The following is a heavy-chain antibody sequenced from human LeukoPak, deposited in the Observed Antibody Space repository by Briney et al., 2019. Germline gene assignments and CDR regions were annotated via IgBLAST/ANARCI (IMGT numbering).Heavy chain of an antibody. J-gene: IGHJ5*02. CDR3: ARAYCSSTSCSSNNWFDP. V-gene: IGHV1-46*01. Sequence: ASVKVSCKASGYTFTSYYMHWVRQAPGQGLEWMGIINPSGGSTSYAQKFQGRVTMTRDTSISTAYMELSRLRSDDTAVYYCARAYCSSTSCSSNNWFDPWGQGTLVTVSS. CDR1: GYTFTSYY. D-gene: IGHD2-2*01. CDR2: INPSGGST.